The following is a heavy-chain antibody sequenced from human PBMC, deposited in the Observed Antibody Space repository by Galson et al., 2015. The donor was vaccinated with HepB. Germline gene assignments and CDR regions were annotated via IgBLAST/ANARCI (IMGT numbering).Heavy chain of an antibody. CDR3: ARTFYFDY. D-gene: IGHD3-16*01. V-gene: IGHV3-30*04. J-gene: IGHJ4*02. CDR1: GFTFSSYA. CDR2: LSSHGDNE. Sequence: SLRLSCAASGFTFSSYAMNWVRQDPGKGLEWVAVLSSHGDNEYYADSVKGRFTISRDNSENTVYLQMHSLRVEDTAVYYCARTFYFDYWGQGTLVTVSS.